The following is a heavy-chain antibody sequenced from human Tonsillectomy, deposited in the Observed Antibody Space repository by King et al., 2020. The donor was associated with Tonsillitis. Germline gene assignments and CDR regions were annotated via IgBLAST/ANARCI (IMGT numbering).Heavy chain of an antibody. V-gene: IGHV3-30*02. D-gene: IGHD3-22*01. CDR1: GFTFSSYG. Sequence: VQLVESGGGVVQPGGSLRLSCAASGFTFSSYGMHWVRQAPGKGLEWVAFIRYDGSNKYYADSVKGRFTISRDNSKNTLYLQMNSLRAEDTAVYYCAKPYYDSSGYCDYYFDYWGQGTLVTVSS. CDR2: IRYDGSNK. J-gene: IGHJ4*02. CDR3: AKPYYDSSGYCDYYFDY.